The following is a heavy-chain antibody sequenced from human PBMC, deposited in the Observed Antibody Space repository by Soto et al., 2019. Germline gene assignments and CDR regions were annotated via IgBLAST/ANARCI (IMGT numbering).Heavy chain of an antibody. CDR1: GYTFTSYG. CDR3: ARGGKYYYDSSGYYYP. CDR2: ISAYNGNT. V-gene: IGHV1-18*01. D-gene: IGHD3-22*01. Sequence: ASVKVSCKASGYTFTSYGISWVRQAPGQGLEWMGWISAYNGNTNYAQKLQGRVTMTTDTSTSTAYMELRSLGSDDTAVYYCARGGKYYYDSSGYYYPWGQGTLVTVSS. J-gene: IGHJ5*02.